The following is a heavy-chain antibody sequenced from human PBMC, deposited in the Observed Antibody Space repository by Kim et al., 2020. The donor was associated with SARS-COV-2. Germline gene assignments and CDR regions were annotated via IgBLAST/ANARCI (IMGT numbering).Heavy chain of an antibody. CDR1: GYTFTSYY. V-gene: IGHV1-46*01. Sequence: ASVKVSCKASGYTFTSYYMHWVRQAPGQGLEWMGIINPSGGSTSYAQKFQGRVTMTRDTSTSTVYMELSSLRSEDTAVYYCARGGIVVVEPLDAFDIWGQGTIVTVSS. CDR2: INPSGGST. CDR3: ARGGIVVVEPLDAFDI. J-gene: IGHJ3*02. D-gene: IGHD2-15*01.